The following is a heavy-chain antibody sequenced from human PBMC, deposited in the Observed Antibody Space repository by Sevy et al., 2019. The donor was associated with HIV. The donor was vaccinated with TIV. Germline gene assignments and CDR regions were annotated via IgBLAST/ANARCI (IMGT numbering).Heavy chain of an antibody. V-gene: IGHV3-30*04. CDR2: ISYDGSTT. D-gene: IGHD3-22*01. CDR1: GFTFSNYP. Sequence: GGSLRLSCAASGFTFSNYPMHWVRQAPGKGLEWVAVISYDGSTTYYADSLKGRFTISRDTSKSTLYLQVNILRAEDAAVYYCARVALTSGYLYYFDYWGQGTLVTVSS. J-gene: IGHJ4*02. CDR3: ARVALTSGYLYYFDY.